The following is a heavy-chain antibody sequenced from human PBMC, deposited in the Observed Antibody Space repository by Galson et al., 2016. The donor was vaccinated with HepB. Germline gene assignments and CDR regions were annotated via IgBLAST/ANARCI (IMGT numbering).Heavy chain of an antibody. CDR1: GFTFNTYA. J-gene: IGHJ4*01. CDR3: ATFVGRGGSG. CDR2: INSRGDTT. V-gene: IGHV3-48*02. D-gene: IGHD2-15*01. Sequence: SLRLSCAASGFTFNTYAFNWVRQAPGKGLEWLSYINSRGDTTYYGDSLKGRFTTSRDNAKNSLYLEMNSLTDDDTAIYYCATFVGRGGSGWGQGTLVTVST.